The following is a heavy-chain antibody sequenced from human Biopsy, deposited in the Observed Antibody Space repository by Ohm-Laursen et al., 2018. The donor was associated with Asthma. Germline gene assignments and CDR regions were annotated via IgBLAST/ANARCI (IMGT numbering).Heavy chain of an antibody. J-gene: IGHJ4*02. CDR1: PGSFSGFF. CDR2: INGKSNSI. V-gene: IGHV3-11*01. D-gene: IGHD6-19*01. CDR3: ARDSYSSGLYDDFES. Sequence: GTLSLTWDVYPGSFSGFFWTWIRQSPGKGLEWISYINGKSNSIEYADSVKGRFTISRDNAKNSLYLQMNSLRAEDTAVYYCARDSYSSGLYDDFESWGQGTLVTVSS.